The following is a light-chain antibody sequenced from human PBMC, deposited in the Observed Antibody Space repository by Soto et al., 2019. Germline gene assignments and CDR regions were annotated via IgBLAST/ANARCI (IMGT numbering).Light chain of an antibody. CDR1: QSISIN. CDR2: AAS. CDR3: QQTYTTRVYT. V-gene: IGKV1-39*01. Sequence: DIILTQSPPSLSASIGDTVTIACRSSQSISINLNWYQHRPGEAPKVLIYAASTLAPGAPSRFSGSGVGTDFTLTISGLQLEDFATYYCQQTYTTRVYTFGQGTKLEF. J-gene: IGKJ2*01.